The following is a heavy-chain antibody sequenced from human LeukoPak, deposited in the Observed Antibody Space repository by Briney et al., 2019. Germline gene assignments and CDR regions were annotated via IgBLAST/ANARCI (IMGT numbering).Heavy chain of an antibody. V-gene: IGHV3-15*01. Sequence: PGGSLRLSCAASGFTFSNAWMSWVRQAPGKGLEWVGRIKSKTDGGTTDYAAPVKGRFTISRDDSKNTLYLQMNSLKTEDTAVYYCTTGPGYYDFWSGYYAFDYWGQGTLVTVSS. J-gene: IGHJ4*02. D-gene: IGHD3-3*01. CDR2: IKSKTDGGTT. CDR3: TTGPGYYDFWSGYYAFDY. CDR1: GFTFSNAW.